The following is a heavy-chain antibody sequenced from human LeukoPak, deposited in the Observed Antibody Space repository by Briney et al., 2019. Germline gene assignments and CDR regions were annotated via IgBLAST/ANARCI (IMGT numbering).Heavy chain of an antibody. CDR2: IMQDGSER. CDR3: ARLFDASGMDY. J-gene: IGHJ4*02. V-gene: IGHV3-7*01. CDR1: GFTFSSYW. D-gene: IGHD6-13*01. Sequence: GGSLRLSCAASGFTFSSYWMSWVRQAPGTGLEWVANIMQDGSERYYVDSVKGRFTIARDNAKNSLYLQMNSLRAEDTAVYYCARLFDASGMDYWGQGTLVTVSS.